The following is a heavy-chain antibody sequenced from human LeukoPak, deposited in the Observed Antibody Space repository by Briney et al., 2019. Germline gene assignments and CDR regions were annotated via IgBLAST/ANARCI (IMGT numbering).Heavy chain of an antibody. CDR3: ASARCSSTSCQYYFDY. V-gene: IGHV1-69*04. CDR1: GGTFISYA. J-gene: IGHJ4*02. D-gene: IGHD2-2*01. Sequence: ASVTVSCKASGGTFISYAISWVRQAPGQGLEWMGRIIPILGIANYAQKFQGRVTITADKSTSTAYMELSSLRSEDTAVYYCASARCSSTSCQYYFDYWGQGTLVTVSS. CDR2: IIPILGIA.